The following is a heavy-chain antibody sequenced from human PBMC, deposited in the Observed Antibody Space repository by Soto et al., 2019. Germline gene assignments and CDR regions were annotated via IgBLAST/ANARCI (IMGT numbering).Heavy chain of an antibody. Sequence: QVQLVQSGAEVKKPGSSVKVSCKASGGTFSSYAISWVRQAPGQGLEWMGGIIPIFGTANYAQKFQGRVTITADESTSTAYMGVSSLRSEDTAVYYCARRAPVTKMPGWVDPWGQGTLVTVSS. V-gene: IGHV1-69*12. CDR3: ARRAPVTKMPGWVDP. D-gene: IGHD4-17*01. J-gene: IGHJ5*02. CDR1: GGTFSSYA. CDR2: IIPIFGTA.